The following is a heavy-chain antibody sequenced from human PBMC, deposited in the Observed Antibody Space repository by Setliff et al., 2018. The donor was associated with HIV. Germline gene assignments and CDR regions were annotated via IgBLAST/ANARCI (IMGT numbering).Heavy chain of an antibody. CDR2: IFSSERT. J-gene: IGHJ2*01. Sequence: PAAPLSLTCTVSGASMRNHYWSWIRQPAGKGLELIGRIFSSERTNYNPSLKSRVTLSVDTSKDQFSLKLTSVTAADTAVYYCARERGGGYDGWFIDLWGRGTLVTVSS. CDR1: GASMRNHY. D-gene: IGHD5-12*01. V-gene: IGHV4-4*07. CDR3: ARERGGGYDGWFIDL.